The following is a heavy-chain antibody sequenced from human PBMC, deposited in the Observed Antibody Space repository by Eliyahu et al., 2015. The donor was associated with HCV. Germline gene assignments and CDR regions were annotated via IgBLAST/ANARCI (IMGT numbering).Heavy chain of an antibody. CDR1: GFPFLXFX. CDR2: ISYDGSNK. D-gene: IGHD6-13*01. Sequence: QVQLVESGGGVVHPGRSLRLSCSASGFPFLXFXXXWVRQAPGKGREWVAVISYDGSNKYYADSVKGRFTISRDNSKNTLYLQMNSLRAEDTAVYYCARGLEAAGTSLGGFWFDPWGQGTLVTVSS. CDR3: ARGLEAAGTSLGGFWFDP. V-gene: IGHV3-30*04. J-gene: IGHJ5*02.